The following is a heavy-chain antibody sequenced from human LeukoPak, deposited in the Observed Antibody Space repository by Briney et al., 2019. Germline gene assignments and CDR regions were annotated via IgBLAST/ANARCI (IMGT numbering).Heavy chain of an antibody. Sequence: PGGSLRLSCAASGFTLSSYGMSWLRQAPGRGLEWVSVISGSGGSTFYADSVKGRFTISRDNSKNTVYLQMNSLRPEDTAVYYCAKRWFGELTFDDWGQAGLVADPS. V-gene: IGHV3-23*01. CDR1: GFTLSSYG. CDR3: AKRWFGELTFDD. J-gene: IGHJ4*02. CDR2: ISGSGGST. D-gene: IGHD3-10*01.